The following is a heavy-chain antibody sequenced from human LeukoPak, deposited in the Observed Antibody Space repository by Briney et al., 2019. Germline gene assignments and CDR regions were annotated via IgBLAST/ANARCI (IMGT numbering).Heavy chain of an antibody. CDR3: AKDRSSGGSCYNY. Sequence: GGSLRLSCAASGFTFSNYAMTWVRQAPGKGLEWVSGISVSGGATYYADSVKGRFTISRDNSENTVYLQMNSLRVEDTAIYYCAKDRSSGGSCYNYWGRGTQVTVSS. CDR1: GFTFSNYA. V-gene: IGHV3-23*01. CDR2: ISVSGGAT. J-gene: IGHJ4*02. D-gene: IGHD2-15*01.